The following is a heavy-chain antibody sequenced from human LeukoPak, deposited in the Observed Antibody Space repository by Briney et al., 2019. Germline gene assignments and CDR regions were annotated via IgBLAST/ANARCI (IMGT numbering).Heavy chain of an antibody. J-gene: IGHJ4*02. CDR3: ARDSPDSSWYLCFDY. CDR1: GGSISSYY. Sequence: KPSETLSLTCTVSGGSISSYYWSWIRQPPGKGLEWIGYIYYSGSTNYNPSLKSRVTISVDTSKNQFSLKLSSVTAADTAVYYCARDSPDSSWYLCFDYWGQGTLVTVSS. D-gene: IGHD6-13*01. V-gene: IGHV4-59*01. CDR2: IYYSGST.